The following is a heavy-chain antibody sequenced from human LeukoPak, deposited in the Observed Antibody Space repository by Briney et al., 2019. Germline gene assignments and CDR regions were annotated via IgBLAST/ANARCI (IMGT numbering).Heavy chain of an antibody. V-gene: IGHV3-23*01. Sequence: PGGSLRLSCAASGFTFSSYAMTWVRQAPGKGLEWVSAISGSGGSTYYADSVKGRFTISRDNSKNTLYLQMNSLRAEDTAVYYCARDRDYYGYYFDYWGQGTLVTVSS. CDR1: GFTFSSYA. CDR2: ISGSGGST. J-gene: IGHJ4*02. D-gene: IGHD3-10*01. CDR3: ARDRDYYGYYFDY.